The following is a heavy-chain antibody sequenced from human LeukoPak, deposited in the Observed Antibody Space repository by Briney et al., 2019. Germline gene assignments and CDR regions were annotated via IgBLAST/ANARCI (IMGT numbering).Heavy chain of an antibody. Sequence: SETLSLTCTVSGGSISSGGYYWSWIRQHPGKGLEWIGYIYYSGSTYYNPSLKSRVTISVDTSKNQFSLKLSSVTAADTAVYYCARLGWLVPFYYYGMDVWGQGTTVTVSS. V-gene: IGHV4-31*03. J-gene: IGHJ6*02. CDR1: GGSISSGGYY. CDR3: ARLGWLVPFYYYGMDV. CDR2: IYYSGST. D-gene: IGHD6-19*01.